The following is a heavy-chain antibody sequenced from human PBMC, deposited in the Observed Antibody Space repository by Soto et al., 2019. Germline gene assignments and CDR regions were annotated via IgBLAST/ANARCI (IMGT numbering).Heavy chain of an antibody. Sequence: SETLSLTCTVSGGSISSGDYYWSWIRQPPGKGLEWIGYIYYSGSTYYNPSLKSRVTISVDTSKNQFSLKLSSVTAADTAVYYCARAPTTYYDDVWGSYRYKNWFDPWGQGTLVTSPQ. V-gene: IGHV4-30-4*01. J-gene: IGHJ5*02. CDR2: IYYSGST. D-gene: IGHD3-16*02. CDR1: GGSISSGDYY. CDR3: ARAPTTYYDDVWGSYRYKNWFDP.